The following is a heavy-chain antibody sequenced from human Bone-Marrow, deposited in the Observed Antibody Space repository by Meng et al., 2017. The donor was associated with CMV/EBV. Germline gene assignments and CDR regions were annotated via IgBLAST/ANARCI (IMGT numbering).Heavy chain of an antibody. D-gene: IGHD3-3*01. CDR1: GFTFSSYA. CDR3: ARDISARYDFWSGYFGIDYYYGMDV. CDR2: INSDGSST. Sequence: GESLKISCAASGFTFSSYAMHWVRQAPGKGLVWVSRINSDGSSTSYADSVKGRFTISRDNAKNTLYLQMNSLRAEDTAVYYCARDISARYDFWSGYFGIDYYYGMDVWGQGTTVTVSS. J-gene: IGHJ6*02. V-gene: IGHV3-74*01.